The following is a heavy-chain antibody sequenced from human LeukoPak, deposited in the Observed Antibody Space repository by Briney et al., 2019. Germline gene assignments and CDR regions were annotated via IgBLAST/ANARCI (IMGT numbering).Heavy chain of an antibody. J-gene: IGHJ4*02. CDR2: IYYSGST. CDR1: GGSISSSSYY. D-gene: IGHD3-22*01. CDR3: ARGPDRSGYHGYYFDY. Sequence: SETLSLTCTVSGGSISSSSYYWGWIRQPPGKGLEWIGSIYYSGSTYYNPSLKSRVTISVDTSKNQFSLKLSSVTAADTAVYYCARGPDRSGYHGYYFDYWGQGTLVTVSS. V-gene: IGHV4-39*07.